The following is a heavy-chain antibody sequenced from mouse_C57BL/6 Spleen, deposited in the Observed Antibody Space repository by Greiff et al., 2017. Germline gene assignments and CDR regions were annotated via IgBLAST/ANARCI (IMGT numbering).Heavy chain of an antibody. CDR2: IDPSDSYT. J-gene: IGHJ3*01. CDR3: AREEGDYRIAY. D-gene: IGHD2-4*01. CDR1: GYTFTSYW. Sequence: QVHVKQPGAELVRPGTSVKLSCKASGYTFTSYWMHWVKQRPGQGLEWIGVIDPSDSYTNYNQKFKGKATLTVDTSSSTAYMQLSSLTSEDSAVYYCAREEGDYRIAYWGQGTLVTVSA. V-gene: IGHV1-59*01.